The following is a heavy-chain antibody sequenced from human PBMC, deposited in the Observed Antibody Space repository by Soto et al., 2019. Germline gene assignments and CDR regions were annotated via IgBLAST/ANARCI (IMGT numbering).Heavy chain of an antibody. V-gene: IGHV3-23*01. Sequence: EVQLLESGGGLVQPGGSLRLSCAASGFTFSSYAMSWVRQSPGRGLTWVSVITGSGGSTYYADSVKGRFTISRDNSKKPLGVPKNSLRDEDTAIYYCAKDVPVVRGLIYYGMDVWGQGTTVTVSS. CDR2: ITGSGGST. J-gene: IGHJ6*02. CDR3: AKDVPVVRGLIYYGMDV. CDR1: GFTFSSYA. D-gene: IGHD3-10*01.